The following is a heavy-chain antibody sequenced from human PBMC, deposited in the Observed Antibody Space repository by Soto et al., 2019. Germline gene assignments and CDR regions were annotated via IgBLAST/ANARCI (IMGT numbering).Heavy chain of an antibody. V-gene: IGHV3-13*04. Sequence: VGSLRLSCSASGFTFSSYDMHWVRQGTGKGLEWVSAIGTTGDTYYAGSVKGRFTISRENAKNSLYLQMNSLRAGDTAIYFCARAIGPTLFDYWGQGTLVTVSS. D-gene: IGHD3-22*01. CDR1: GFTFSSYD. J-gene: IGHJ4*02. CDR3: ARAIGPTLFDY. CDR2: IGTTGDT.